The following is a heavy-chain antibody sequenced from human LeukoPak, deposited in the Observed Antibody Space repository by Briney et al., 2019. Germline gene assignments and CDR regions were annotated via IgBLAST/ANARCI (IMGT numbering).Heavy chain of an antibody. V-gene: IGHV4-39*01. D-gene: IGHD6-6*01. CDR2: IYYTGGT. CDR1: GGSISSNTYF. J-gene: IGHJ4*02. CDR3: ARHRGSSSNFDS. Sequence: SETLSLTCTVSGGSISSNTYFWDWIRQPPGKGPEWIGNIYYTGGTSVHPSLKSRVAMSVDTSKNQFSLRLNSVTAADTAVYYCARHRGSSSNFDSWGQGTLVTVSS.